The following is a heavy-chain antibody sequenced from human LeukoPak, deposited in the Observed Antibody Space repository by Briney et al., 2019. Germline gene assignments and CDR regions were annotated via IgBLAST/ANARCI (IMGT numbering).Heavy chain of an antibody. V-gene: IGHV3-74*01. CDR2: INSDGSST. CDR3: ARSRGVTTPFDY. CDR1: GFTLSSYW. D-gene: IGHD4-17*01. J-gene: IGHJ4*02. Sequence: GGALRHSCAASGFTLSSYWMHWVRPAPGKGLVWVSRINSDGSSTSYADSVKGRFTISRDNAKNTLYLQMNSLRAEDTAVYYCARSRGVTTPFDYWGQGTLVTVSS.